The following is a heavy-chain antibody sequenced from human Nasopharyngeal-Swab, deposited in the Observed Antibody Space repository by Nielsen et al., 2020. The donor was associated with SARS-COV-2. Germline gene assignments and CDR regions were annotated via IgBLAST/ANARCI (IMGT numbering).Heavy chain of an antibody. CDR3: TFYGRF. V-gene: IGHV4-31*03. J-gene: IGHJ4*02. D-gene: IGHD2/OR15-2a*01. CDR1: GGSISTDDYY. Sequence: SETLSLTCTVSGGSISTDDYYWSWIRQHPVKGLEWIGYMHSNGITNYNPSLRSRIIMSIDTSKNQFSLHLTSVTAADTAVYFCTFYGRFWGQGTLVTVSS. CDR2: MHSNGIT.